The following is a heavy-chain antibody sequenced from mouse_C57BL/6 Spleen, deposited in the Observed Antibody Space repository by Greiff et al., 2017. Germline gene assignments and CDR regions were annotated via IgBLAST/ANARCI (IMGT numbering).Heavy chain of an antibody. CDR2: INYDGSST. V-gene: IGHV5-16*01. D-gene: IGHD2-3*01. Sequence: EVQRVESEGGLVQPGSSMKLSCTASGFIFSDYYMAWVRQVPEKGLEWVANINYDGSSTYYLDSLKSRFIISRDNAKNILYLQMSSLKSEDTATYYCARDGDGYYGGFYAMDYWGQGTSVTVSS. CDR1: GFIFSDYY. J-gene: IGHJ4*01. CDR3: ARDGDGYYGGFYAMDY.